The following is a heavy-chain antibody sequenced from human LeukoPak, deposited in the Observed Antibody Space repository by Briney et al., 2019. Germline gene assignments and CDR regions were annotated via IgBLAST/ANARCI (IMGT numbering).Heavy chain of an antibody. CDR2: IYYSGST. CDR3: ARDSAMSGYAFDI. CDR1: GGSISSGDYY. J-gene: IGHJ3*02. V-gene: IGHV4-30-4*01. Sequence: SQTLSLTCTVSGGSISSGDYYWSWIRQPPGKGLEWIGYIYYSGSTYYNPSLKSRVTISVDTSKNQFSLKLSSVTAADTAVYYCARDSAMSGYAFDIWGQGTMVTVSS. D-gene: IGHD2-2*01.